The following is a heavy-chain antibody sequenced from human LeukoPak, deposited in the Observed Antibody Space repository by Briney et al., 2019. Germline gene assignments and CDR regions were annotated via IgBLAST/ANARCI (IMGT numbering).Heavy chain of an antibody. D-gene: IGHD3-22*01. CDR1: GGSISSYY. CDR2: IYYSGST. Sequence: SETLSLTCTVSGGSISSYYWSWIRQPPGKGLEWIGYIYYSGSTNYNPSLKSRVTISVDTSKNQFSLKLSSVTAADTAVYYCARVCGRYYDSSGYPSWGGHIDYWGQGTLVNVSS. V-gene: IGHV4-59*01. J-gene: IGHJ4*02. CDR3: ARVCGRYYDSSGYPSWGGHIDY.